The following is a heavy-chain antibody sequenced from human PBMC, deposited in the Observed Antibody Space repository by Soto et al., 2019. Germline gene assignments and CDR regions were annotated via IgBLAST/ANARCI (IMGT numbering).Heavy chain of an antibody. D-gene: IGHD6-19*01. V-gene: IGHV3-23*01. CDR1: GFTFSSYA. J-gene: IGHJ4*02. CDR2: ISGSGGST. CDR3: AKGSSGWYERFVY. Sequence: EVQLLESGGGLVQPGGSLRLSCAASGFTFSSYAMSWVRQAPGEGLEWVSAISGSGGSTYYADSVKGRFTISRDNSKNTLCLQMNSLRAEDTAVYYCAKGSSGWYERFVYWGQGTLVTVSS.